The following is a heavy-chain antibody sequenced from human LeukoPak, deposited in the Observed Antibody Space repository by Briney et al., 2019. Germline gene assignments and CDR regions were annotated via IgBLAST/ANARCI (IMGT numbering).Heavy chain of an antibody. CDR3: ARETLGSIPSYFQH. Sequence: PSETLSLTCTVSGGSISSGGYYWSWIRQHPGKGLEWIGYIYYSGNTYYNPSLKSRVTISLDTSKNQFSLKLNSVTAADTAVYYCARETLGSIPSYFQHWGQGILVTVSS. CDR2: IYYSGNT. D-gene: IGHD3-16*01. CDR1: GGSISSGGYY. V-gene: IGHV4-31*03. J-gene: IGHJ1*01.